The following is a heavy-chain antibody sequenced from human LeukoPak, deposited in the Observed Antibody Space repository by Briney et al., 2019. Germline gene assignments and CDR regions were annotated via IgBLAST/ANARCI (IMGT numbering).Heavy chain of an antibody. CDR3: ARDTGIVGANPQGDY. J-gene: IGHJ4*02. CDR2: ISNTGGST. V-gene: IGHV3-23*01. D-gene: IGHD1-26*01. CDR1: GFTFSNYA. Sequence: EGSLRLSCAASGFTFSNYAMSWVRQAPGKGLEWVSTISNTGGSTYYADSVKGRFTISRDNSKNTLYLQMNSLRAEDTAVYYCARDTGIVGANPQGDYWGQGTLVTVSS.